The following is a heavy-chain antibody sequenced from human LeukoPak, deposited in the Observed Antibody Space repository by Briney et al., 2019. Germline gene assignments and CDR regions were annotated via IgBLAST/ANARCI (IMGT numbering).Heavy chain of an antibody. D-gene: IGHD2-2*01. CDR3: AKSVSKSPYCSSTSCYPAPFDY. CDR1: GFTFSSYA. V-gene: IGHV3-23*01. Sequence: GGSLRLSCAASGFTFSSYAMSWVRQAPGKGLEWVSAISGSGGSTYYADSVKGRFTISRDNSKNTPYLQMNSLRAEDTAVYYCAKSVSKSPYCSSTSCYPAPFDYWGQGTLVTVSS. J-gene: IGHJ4*02. CDR2: ISGSGGST.